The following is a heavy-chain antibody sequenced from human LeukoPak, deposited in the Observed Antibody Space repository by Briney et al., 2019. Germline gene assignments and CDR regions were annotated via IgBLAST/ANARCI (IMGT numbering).Heavy chain of an antibody. Sequence: PSETLSLTCAVSGGSISSSNWWSWVRQPPGKGLEWIGEIYHSGSTYYNPSLKSRVTISVDRSKNQFSLKLSSVTAADTAVYYCASSGSSSSFDYWGQGTLVTVSS. CDR3: ASSGSSSSFDY. J-gene: IGHJ4*02. CDR1: GGSISSSNW. V-gene: IGHV4-4*02. D-gene: IGHD6-6*01. CDR2: IYHSGST.